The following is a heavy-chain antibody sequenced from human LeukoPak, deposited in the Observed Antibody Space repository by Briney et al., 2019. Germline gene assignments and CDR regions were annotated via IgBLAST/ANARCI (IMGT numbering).Heavy chain of an antibody. Sequence: SETLSLTCAVSGGSISSYYWSWIRQPPGKGLEWIGYIYYSGSTNYNPSLKSRVTISVDTSKNQFPLKLSSVTAADTAVYYCARQYCSGGSCYSLSYYYMDVWGKGTTVTVSS. CDR2: IYYSGST. V-gene: IGHV4-59*08. J-gene: IGHJ6*03. CDR1: GGSISSYY. D-gene: IGHD2-15*01. CDR3: ARQYCSGGSCYSLSYYYMDV.